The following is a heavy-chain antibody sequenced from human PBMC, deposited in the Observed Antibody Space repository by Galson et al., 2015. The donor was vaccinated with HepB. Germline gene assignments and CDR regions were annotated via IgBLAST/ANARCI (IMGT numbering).Heavy chain of an antibody. Sequence: SLRLSCAASGFTFSNDWMHWVRQAPGKGLVWVACINNAGSSTSYADSVKGRFTISRDNARNTLYLQMNSLRDEDTAVYYCTRGRTNFYGYFDYWGQGTLATVSS. CDR1: GFTFSNDW. CDR3: TRGRTNFYGYFDY. V-gene: IGHV3-74*01. D-gene: IGHD2/OR15-2a*01. J-gene: IGHJ4*02. CDR2: INNAGSST.